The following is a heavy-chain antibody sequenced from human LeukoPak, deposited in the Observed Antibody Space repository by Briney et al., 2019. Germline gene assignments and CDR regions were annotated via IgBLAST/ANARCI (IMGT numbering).Heavy chain of an antibody. CDR2: IGSNGDGI. V-gene: IGHV3-64*01. D-gene: IGHD5-24*01. J-gene: IGHJ4*02. CDR3: AKDLSMATGVDY. Sequence: GGSLRLSCAASGFSFSSYPMHWVRQAPGKGLEYVSVIGSNGDGIYYANSVKGRFTISRDNSKNTLYLQMSSLRAEDTAVYYCAKDLSMATGVDYWGQGTLVTVSS. CDR1: GFSFSSYP.